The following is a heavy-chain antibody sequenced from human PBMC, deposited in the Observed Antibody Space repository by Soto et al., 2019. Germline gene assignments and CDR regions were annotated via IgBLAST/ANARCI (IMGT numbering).Heavy chain of an antibody. J-gene: IGHJ4*02. CDR3: ARRDTAKLPSDH. D-gene: IGHD5-18*01. Sequence: GESLKISCKGYGYIFTNHWIGWVRQMPGKGLEWMGIIFPGDSDTRYSPSFEGQVIISADKSISTAYLQWSSLKASDTAIYYCARRDTAKLPSDHWGQGTPVTVSS. CDR1: GYIFTNHW. CDR2: IFPGDSDT. V-gene: IGHV5-51*01.